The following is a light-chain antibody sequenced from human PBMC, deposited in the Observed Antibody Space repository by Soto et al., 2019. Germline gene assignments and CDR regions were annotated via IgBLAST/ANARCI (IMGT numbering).Light chain of an antibody. CDR3: QQYHNWWT. CDR2: GAS. CDR1: QSVSSN. J-gene: IGKJ1*01. V-gene: IGKV3-15*01. Sequence: REMTQSPATLSVSRGERATLSCRASQSVSSNLVWYQQKPGQAPRLLIYGASTRVTGIPARFSGSGSGTEFTLTISSLQSEDFAVYYCQQYHNWWTFGQGTKVDIK.